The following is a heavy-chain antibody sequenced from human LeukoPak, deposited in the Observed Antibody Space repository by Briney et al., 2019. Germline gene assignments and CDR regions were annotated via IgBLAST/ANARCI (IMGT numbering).Heavy chain of an antibody. CDR1: GGSFSGYY. V-gene: IGHV4-34*01. J-gene: IGHJ5*02. CDR2: INHSGST. CDR3: ARHSPPLRIAAAGTSPDCGFDP. Sequence: SETLSLTCAVYGGSFSGYYWSWIRQPPGKGLEWIGEINHSGSTNYNPSLKSRVTISVDTSTNQFSMKLSSVTAADTAVYYCARHSPPLRIAAAGTSPDCGFDPWGQGTLVTVSS. D-gene: IGHD6-13*01.